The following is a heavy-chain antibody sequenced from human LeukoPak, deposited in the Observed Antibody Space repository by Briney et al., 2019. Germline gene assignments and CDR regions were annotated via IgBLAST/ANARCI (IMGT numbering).Heavy chain of an antibody. D-gene: IGHD3-10*01. V-gene: IGHV3-23*01. J-gene: IGHJ5*02. CDR3: AKSRAVDVSWFDP. CDR1: GFNFSSYA. CDR2: ISGSGIYT. Sequence: GGSLRLSCAASGFNFSSYAMSWVRQAPGKGLEWVSAISGSGIYTYYADSVKGRFTISRDNSKNTLYLQMNTLRAEDTAVYYCAKSRAVDVSWFDPWGQGTLVTVSS.